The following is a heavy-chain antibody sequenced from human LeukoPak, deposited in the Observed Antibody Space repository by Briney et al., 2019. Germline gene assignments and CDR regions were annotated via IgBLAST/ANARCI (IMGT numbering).Heavy chain of an antibody. V-gene: IGHV4-61*05. D-gene: IGHD3-3*01. J-gene: IGHJ6*03. CDR3: ARGGGDFWSGYFSDYYMDV. CDR2: MYHSGST. Sequence: SETLSLTCTVSGVSISSSSAFWGWIRQPPGKGLEWIGYMYHSGSTNYNPSLKSRVTVSVDTSKNQFSLKLSSVTAADTAVYYCARGGGDFWSGYFSDYYMDVWGKGTTVTVSS. CDR1: GVSISSSSAF.